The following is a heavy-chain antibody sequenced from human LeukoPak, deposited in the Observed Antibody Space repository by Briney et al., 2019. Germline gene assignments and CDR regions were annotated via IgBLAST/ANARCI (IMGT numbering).Heavy chain of an antibody. CDR2: IYGSGST. D-gene: IGHD1-1*01. Sequence: SETLSLTCTVYGGSISSYYWSWIRQPPGKGLEWIGHIYGSGSTNYNPSLKSRVTLSVNTSKNQFSLKLSSVTAADTAVYYCAREGTSGTHLNWFDPWGQGTLVTVSS. CDR1: GGSISSYY. CDR3: AREGTSGTHLNWFDP. J-gene: IGHJ5*02. V-gene: IGHV4-59*01.